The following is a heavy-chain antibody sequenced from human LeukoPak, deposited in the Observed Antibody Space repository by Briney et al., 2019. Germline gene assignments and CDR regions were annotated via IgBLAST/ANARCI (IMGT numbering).Heavy chain of an antibody. CDR2: FDPEDGET. CDR3: ARAQDYYYCYMDV. CDR1: GYTLTELS. Sequence: ASVKVSCKVSGYTLTELSMHWVRQAPGKGLEWMGGFDPEDGETIYAQKFQGRVTVTEDTSTDTAYMELRSLRSDDTAVYYCARAQDYYYCYMDVWGKGTTVTVSS. V-gene: IGHV1-24*01. J-gene: IGHJ6*03.